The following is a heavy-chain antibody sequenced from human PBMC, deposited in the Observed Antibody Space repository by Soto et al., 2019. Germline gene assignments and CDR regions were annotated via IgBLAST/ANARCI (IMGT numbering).Heavy chain of an antibody. CDR2: IWYDESNK. J-gene: IGHJ6*02. Sequence: QVQLVESEGGVVRPGRSLRLSCAASGFAFNRFGVHWVGQAPGKGLEWVAVIWYDESNKFYADSVKGRFSISRDNSKNTLYLQMNSLRAEDTAVYYCVRDDGVAAAGPYYYYAMDVWGQGTTVIVSS. V-gene: IGHV3-33*01. CDR1: GFAFNRFG. D-gene: IGHD6-13*01. CDR3: VRDDGVAAAGPYYYYAMDV.